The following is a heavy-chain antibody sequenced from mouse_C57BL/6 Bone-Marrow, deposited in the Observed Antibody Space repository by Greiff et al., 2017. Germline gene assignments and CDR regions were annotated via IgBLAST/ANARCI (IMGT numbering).Heavy chain of an antibody. J-gene: IGHJ3*01. CDR2: IDPSDSNT. D-gene: IGHD1-1*01. Sequence: QVQLQQPGAELVKPGASVKLSCKASGYTFTSYWMHWVKQRPGQGLEWIGEIDPSDSNTNYNQKFKGKATLTVDTSSSTAYMQLSSLTSEDSAVYYGAREDYDGSSSAWFAYWGQGTLVTVSA. CDR3: AREDYDGSSSAWFAY. V-gene: IGHV1-50*01. CDR1: GYTFTSYW.